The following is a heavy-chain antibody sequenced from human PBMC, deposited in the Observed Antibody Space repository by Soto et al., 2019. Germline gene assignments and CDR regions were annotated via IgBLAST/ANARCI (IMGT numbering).Heavy chain of an antibody. CDR2: IYHSGST. CDR1: GGSISSSNW. V-gene: IGHV4-4*02. D-gene: IGHD2-2*01. CDR3: ARDRGGIGSRRGCSSTSCYAKMGYYYYGMDV. J-gene: IGHJ6*02. Sequence: KTSETLSLTCAVSGGSISSSNWWSWVRQPPGKGLEWIGEIYHSGSTNYNPSLKSRVTISVDKSKNQFSLKLSSVTAADTAVYYCARDRGGIGSRRGCSSTSCYAKMGYYYYGMDVWGQGTTVTVSS.